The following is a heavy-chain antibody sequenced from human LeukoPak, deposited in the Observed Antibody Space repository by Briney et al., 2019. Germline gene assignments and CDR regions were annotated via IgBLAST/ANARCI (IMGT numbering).Heavy chain of an antibody. D-gene: IGHD1-14*01. CDR3: ARIFSDFSEYYFDY. CDR2: IYYSGST. V-gene: IGHV4-39*01. Sequence: SETLSLTCTVSGGSISSSSYYWGWIRQPPGKGLEWIGSIYYSGSTYYNPSLKSRVTISVDTSKNQFSLKLSSVTAADTAVYYCARIFSDFSEYYFDYWGQEPWSPSPQ. J-gene: IGHJ4*01. CDR1: GGSISSSSYY.